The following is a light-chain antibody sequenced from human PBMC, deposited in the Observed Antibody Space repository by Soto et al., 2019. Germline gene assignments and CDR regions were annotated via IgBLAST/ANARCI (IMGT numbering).Light chain of an antibody. CDR3: QQYDNLPRT. J-gene: IGKJ2*02. CDR2: GAS. CDR1: QSVSSK. Sequence: EIVLTQSPGTLSVSPGERATLSCRASQSVSSKLAWYQQKPGQAPRLLFYGASTGATGIPARFSGSGSETEFTLSISSLQSEDFAVYYCQQYDNLPRTFGQGTKLEIK. V-gene: IGKV3-15*01.